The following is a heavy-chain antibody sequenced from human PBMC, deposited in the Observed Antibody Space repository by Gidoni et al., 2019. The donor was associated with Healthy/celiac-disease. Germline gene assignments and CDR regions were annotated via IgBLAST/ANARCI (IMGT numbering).Heavy chain of an antibody. CDR3: ARPLGYCSSTSCKSDDY. CDR2: IYYSGST. V-gene: IGHV4-39*01. J-gene: IGHJ4*02. D-gene: IGHD2-2*01. CDR1: GGSISSSSYY. Sequence: QLQLQESGPGLVKPSETLSLTCTVSGGSISSSSYYWGWIRQPPGKGLEWIGSIYYSGSTYYNPSLKSRVTISVDTSKNQFSLKLSSVTAADTAVYYCARPLGYCSSTSCKSDDYWGQGTLVTVSS.